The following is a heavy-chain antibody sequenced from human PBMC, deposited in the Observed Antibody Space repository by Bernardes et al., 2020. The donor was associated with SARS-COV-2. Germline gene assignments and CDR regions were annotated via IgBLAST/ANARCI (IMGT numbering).Heavy chain of an antibody. V-gene: IGHV1-2*02. CDR2: INPNSGGT. Sequence: ASMKVSCKASGYTFTGYYMHWVRQAPGQGLEWMGWINPNSGGTNYAQKFQGRVTMTRDTSISTAYMELSRLRSDDTAVYYCARDKKRPTSFDYWGQGTLVTVSS. CDR1: GYTFTGYY. CDR3: ARDKKRPTSFDY. J-gene: IGHJ4*02.